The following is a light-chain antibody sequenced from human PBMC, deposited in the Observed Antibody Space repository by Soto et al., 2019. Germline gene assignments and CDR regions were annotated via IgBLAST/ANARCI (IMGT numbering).Light chain of an antibody. CDR3: QQYKSYSWT. CDR2: EAS. V-gene: IGKV1-5*03. CDR1: QSISSW. J-gene: IGKJ1*01. Sequence: DIQMTQSPSTLSASVGDRVTITCRASQSISSWVAWYQEKPGKAPKLLIHEASSLESGVPSRFSGSGSGTEFTLTISSLQPDDFATYYCQQYKSYSWTFGQGTKVEIK.